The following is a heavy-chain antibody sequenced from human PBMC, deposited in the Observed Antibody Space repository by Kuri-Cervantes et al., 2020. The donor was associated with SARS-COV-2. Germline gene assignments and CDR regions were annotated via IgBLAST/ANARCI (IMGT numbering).Heavy chain of an antibody. J-gene: IGHJ3*02. CDR2: IYYSGST. CDR1: GGSISSRSYY. Sequence: SETLSLTCSVSGGSISSRSYYWGWIRQPPGKGLEWIGSIYYSGSTNYNPTLKSRVTISVDTSTNQFFLKLSSVTAADTAVYYCARGRIFGVPGFAFDIWGQGTMVTVSS. D-gene: IGHD3-3*01. V-gene: IGHV4-39*07. CDR3: ARGRIFGVPGFAFDI.